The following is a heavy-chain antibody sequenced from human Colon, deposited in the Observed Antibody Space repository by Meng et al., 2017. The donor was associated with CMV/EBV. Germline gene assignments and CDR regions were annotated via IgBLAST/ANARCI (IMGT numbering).Heavy chain of an antibody. Sequence: GESLKISCVASGYIFTTYSIHWVRQAPGKGLEWIAYISGSSRDIYYADSVEGRLTISRDNAKNSVYLQMNSLRAEDTAVYYCTRDKFGMDVWGQGTKVTVSS. J-gene: IGHJ6*02. V-gene: IGHV3-21*05. CDR3: TRDKFGMDV. CDR1: GYIFTTYS. CDR2: ISGSSRDI.